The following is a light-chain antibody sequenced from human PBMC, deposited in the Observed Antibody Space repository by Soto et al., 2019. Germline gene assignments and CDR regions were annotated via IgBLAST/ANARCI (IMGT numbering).Light chain of an antibody. CDR1: SSDVGGYNY. Sequence: QSALTQPASVSGSPGQSITISCTGTSSDVGGYNYVSWYQQHPGKAPKLMIYDVSNRPSGVSNRFSGSKSGNTASLTISGLQAEDEADYYCSSDTSSSGVFGTGTKVTVL. J-gene: IGLJ1*01. V-gene: IGLV2-14*01. CDR3: SSDTSSSGV. CDR2: DVS.